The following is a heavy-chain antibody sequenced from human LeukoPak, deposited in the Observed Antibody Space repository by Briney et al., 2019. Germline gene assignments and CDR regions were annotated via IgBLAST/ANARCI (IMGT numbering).Heavy chain of an antibody. V-gene: IGHV3-23*01. CDR3: AKIIAVTESYWYGMDV. CDR2: ISGSGAIT. CDR1: GFTFSSYT. J-gene: IGHJ6*02. Sequence: GGSLRLSCAASGFTFSSYTMTWARLAPGKGLEWVSGISGSGAITDYVDSVRGRFTISRDNSKNTVYLQMHSLRTEDTAVYYCAKIIAVTESYWYGMDVWGQGTTDTVSS. D-gene: IGHD4-17*01.